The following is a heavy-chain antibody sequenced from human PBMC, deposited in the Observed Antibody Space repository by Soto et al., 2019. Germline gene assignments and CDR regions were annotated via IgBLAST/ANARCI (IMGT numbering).Heavy chain of an antibody. D-gene: IGHD3-10*01. CDR3: AAARGSGSSTYYYYGMDV. J-gene: IGHJ6*02. V-gene: IGHV1-58*01. CDR1: GFTFTSSA. CDR2: IVVGSGNT. Sequence: ASVKVSCKASGFTFTSSAVQWVRQARGQRLEWIGWIVVGSGNTNYAQKSQERVTITRDMSTSTAYMELSSLRSEDTAVYYCAAARGSGSSTYYYYGMDVWGQGTTVTVSS.